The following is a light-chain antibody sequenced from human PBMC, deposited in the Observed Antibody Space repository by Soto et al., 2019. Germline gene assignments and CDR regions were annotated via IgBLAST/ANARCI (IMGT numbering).Light chain of an antibody. Sequence: IQLTQSPSSLSASVGDRVTITCRASQGIGDALAWYQQKPGNAPNLLIYDASSLRSAVPSRFSGGGFGTDVTLTISSLQPEDSATYYCQKFSDYQFTFGPGTKVEI. J-gene: IGKJ3*01. CDR1: QGIGDA. CDR3: QKFSDYQFT. V-gene: IGKV1D-13*01. CDR2: DAS.